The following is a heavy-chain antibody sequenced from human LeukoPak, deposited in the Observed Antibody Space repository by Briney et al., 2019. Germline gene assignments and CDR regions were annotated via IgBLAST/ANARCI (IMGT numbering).Heavy chain of an antibody. J-gene: IGHJ3*01. V-gene: IGHV3-66*01. Sequence: GGSLRLSCAASGFTVSSNYMSWVRQAPGKGLEWVSVIYSGGSTYYADSVKGRFTISRDNSKNTLYLQMNSLRAEDTAVYYCARDKEEMVRAPYAFGLWGRGTMVIVSS. D-gene: IGHD3-10*01. CDR1: GFTVSSNY. CDR3: ARDKEEMVRAPYAFGL. CDR2: IYSGGST.